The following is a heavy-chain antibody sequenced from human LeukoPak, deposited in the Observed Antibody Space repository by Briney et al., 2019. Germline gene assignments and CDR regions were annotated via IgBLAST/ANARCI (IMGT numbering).Heavy chain of an antibody. Sequence: ASVKVSCKASGYTFTGYYMHWVRQAPGQGLQWMGWINPKSGGTNYAQYFQGRVTMTRDTSSTTVYMDLTRLRSDDTAVYFCARPLGSLKEYWWFDPWSQGTLVTVSS. D-gene: IGHD2/OR15-2a*01. CDR2: INPKSGGT. J-gene: IGHJ5*02. CDR3: ARPLGSLKEYWWFDP. V-gene: IGHV1-2*02. CDR1: GYTFTGYY.